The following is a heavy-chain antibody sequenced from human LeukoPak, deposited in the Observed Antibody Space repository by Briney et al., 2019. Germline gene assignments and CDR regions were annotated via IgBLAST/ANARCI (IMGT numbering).Heavy chain of an antibody. CDR1: GFTFSSYC. D-gene: IGHD4-17*01. J-gene: IGHJ4*02. CDR2: IRYDGSNK. CDR3: AKEIWPTVTTPGHTHFDY. Sequence: GGSLRLSCAASGFTFSSYCMHWVRQAPGKGLEWVAFIRYDGSNKYYADSVKGRFTISRDNSKNTLCLQMNSLRAEDTAVYYCAKEIWPTVTTPGHTHFDYWGQGTLVTVSS. V-gene: IGHV3-30*02.